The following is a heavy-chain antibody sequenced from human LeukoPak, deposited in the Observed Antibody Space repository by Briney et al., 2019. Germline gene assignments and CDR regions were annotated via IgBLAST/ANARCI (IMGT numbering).Heavy chain of an antibody. V-gene: IGHV4-34*01. D-gene: IGHD3-22*01. CDR3: ARGGYDSSGYYPKTDY. CDR2: NHSGST. J-gene: IGHJ4*02. Sequence: NHSGSTNYNPSLKSRVTISVDTSKNQFSLKLSSVTAADTAVYYCARGGYDSSGYYPKTDYWGQGTLVTVSS.